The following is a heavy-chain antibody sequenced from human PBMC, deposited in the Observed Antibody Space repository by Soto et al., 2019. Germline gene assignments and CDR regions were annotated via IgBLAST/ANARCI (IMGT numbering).Heavy chain of an antibody. V-gene: IGHV3-66*01. CDR2: IYSGGST. Sequence: ELQLVESGGGMVQPGGSLRLSCAASGFTVSSNYMSWVRQAPGKGLEWVSVIYSGGSTYYADSVKGRFTISRDNSKNTLYLQMSSLRAEDTAVYYCARKYFWSGSFDYWGQGSLVTVSS. CDR1: GFTVSSNY. D-gene: IGHD3-3*01. CDR3: ARKYFWSGSFDY. J-gene: IGHJ4*02.